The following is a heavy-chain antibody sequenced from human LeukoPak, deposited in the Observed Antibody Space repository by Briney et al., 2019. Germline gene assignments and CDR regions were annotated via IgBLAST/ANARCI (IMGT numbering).Heavy chain of an antibody. D-gene: IGHD3-10*01. J-gene: IGHJ4*02. CDR3: AKDGPVDTMVRGVIGY. CDR1: GFTFSSYG. V-gene: IGHV3-30*18. CDR2: ISYDGSNK. Sequence: GGSLRLSCAASGFTFSSYGMHWVRQAPGKGLEWVAVISYDGSNKYYADSVKGRFTISRDNSKNTLYLQMNSLRAEDTAVYYCAKDGPVDTMVRGVIGYWGQGTLVTVSS.